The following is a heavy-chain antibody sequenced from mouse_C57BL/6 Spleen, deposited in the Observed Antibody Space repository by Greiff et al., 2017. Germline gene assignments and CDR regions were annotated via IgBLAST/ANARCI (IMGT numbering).Heavy chain of an antibody. CDR2: IYPRSGNT. V-gene: IGHV1-81*01. CDR3: ARAGNGY. J-gene: IGHJ2*01. Sequence: VQLQQSGAELARPGASVTLSCKASGYTFTSYGISWVKQRTGQGLEWIGEIYPRSGNTYYNEKFKGKATLTADKSSSTAYMELRSLTSEDSAVYFCARAGNGYWGQGTTLTVSS. D-gene: IGHD2-1*01. CDR1: GYTFTSYG.